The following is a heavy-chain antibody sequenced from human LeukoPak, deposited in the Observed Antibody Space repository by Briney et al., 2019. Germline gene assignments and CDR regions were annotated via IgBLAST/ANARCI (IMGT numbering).Heavy chain of an antibody. D-gene: IGHD1-26*01. V-gene: IGHV1-2*02. CDR3: ARVLYRGYIDV. CDR1: GYTFTDHY. CDR2: INPNSGGT. Sequence: VASVKVSCKASGYTFTDHYMHWVRQGPGQGLEWMGWINPNSGGTIYAQKFQGRVTMTRDTSISTAYMELSRLRSDDTAVYYCARVLYRGYIDVWGKGTTVTVSS. J-gene: IGHJ6*03.